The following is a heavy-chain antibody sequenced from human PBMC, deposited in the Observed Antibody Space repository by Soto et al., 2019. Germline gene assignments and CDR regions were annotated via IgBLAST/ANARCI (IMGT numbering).Heavy chain of an antibody. Sequence: EVQLVESGGGLVQPGGSLRLSCVASGFTFRNYDMHWVRQGTGKGLEWVSGISAAGDPDYADSVEGRFTISRENAQNSFLLQMNSLRVGDTADYYCARTDRDFYGLDVWSQWTTVIVS. CDR1: GFTFRNYD. V-gene: IGHV3-13*05. CDR3: ARTDRDFYGLDV. J-gene: IGHJ6*02. CDR2: ISAAGDP.